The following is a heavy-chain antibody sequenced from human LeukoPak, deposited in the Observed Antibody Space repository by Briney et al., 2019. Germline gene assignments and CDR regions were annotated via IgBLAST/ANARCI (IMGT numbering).Heavy chain of an antibody. J-gene: IGHJ4*02. D-gene: IGHD1-7*01. CDR1: GGSISSSSYY. V-gene: IGHV4-39*01. CDR3: ARLPKGWNYEN. CDR2: IYYSGST. Sequence: SGTLSLTCTVSGGSISSSSYYWGWIRQPPGKGLEWIGSIYYSGSTYYNPSFKSRVTISVDTSKNQFSLKLSSVTAADTAVDYCARLPKGWNYENWGQGTLVTVSS.